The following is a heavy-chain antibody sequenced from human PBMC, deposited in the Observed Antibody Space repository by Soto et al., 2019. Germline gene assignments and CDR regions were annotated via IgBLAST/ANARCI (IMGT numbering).Heavy chain of an antibody. Sequence: GGSLRLSCAASGFTFSSYGMHSVRPAQGKGLEWVSAISRNVITKYYADSVKGRFTVSRDNSKSTLYLQLNNLRAEDTAVYYCANLDWSQLPDNFDYWGQGTLVTVSS. CDR1: GFTFSSYG. D-gene: IGHD1-1*01. CDR2: ISRNVITK. CDR3: ANLDWSQLPDNFDY. J-gene: IGHJ4*02. V-gene: IGHV3-23*01.